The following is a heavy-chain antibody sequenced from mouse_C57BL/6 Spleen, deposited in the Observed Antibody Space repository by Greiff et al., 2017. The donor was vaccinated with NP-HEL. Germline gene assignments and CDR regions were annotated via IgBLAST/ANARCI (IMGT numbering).Heavy chain of an antibody. CDR2: IWSGGST. D-gene: IGHD2-4*01. J-gene: IGHJ4*01. V-gene: IGHV2-2*01. CDR1: GFSLTSYG. Sequence: VQVVESGPGLVQPSQSLSITCTVSGFSLTSYGVHWVRQSPGKGLEWLGVIWSGGSTDYNAAFISRLSISKDNSKSQVFFKMNSLQADDTAIYYCARRSYDYDVRYAMDYWGQGTSVTVSS. CDR3: ARRSYDYDVRYAMDY.